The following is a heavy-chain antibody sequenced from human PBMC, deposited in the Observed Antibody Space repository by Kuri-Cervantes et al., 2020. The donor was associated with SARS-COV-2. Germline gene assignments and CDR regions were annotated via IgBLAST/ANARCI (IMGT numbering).Heavy chain of an antibody. Sequence: SCTVSGGSISSGGFYWSWIRQHPGKGLEWIAYIYYSGGTYYNPSLKSRVTISVDTSKNQFSLKLSSVTAADTAVYYCARRPDQIYWYFDLWGRGTLVTVSS. D-gene: IGHD2-2*01. J-gene: IGHJ2*01. CDR3: ARRPDQIYWYFDL. V-gene: IGHV4-31*02. CDR2: IYYSGGT. CDR1: GGSISSGGFY.